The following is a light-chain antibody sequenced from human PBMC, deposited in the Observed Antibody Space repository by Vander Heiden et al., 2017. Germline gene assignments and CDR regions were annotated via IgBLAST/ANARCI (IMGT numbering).Light chain of an antibody. CDR1: RLGHTS. CDR2: QAN. CDR3: RGWDSLAKWV. Sequence: SCERAEPPPGSVSPGQTARITCSGERLGHTSAAWYQQRLGHSPPLLIYQANKRPSGIPERFAGSSSGNTARLTISGSQPIDEAYYCGRGWDSLAKWVFGGGTKLTVL. V-gene: IGLV3-1*01. J-gene: IGLJ3*02.